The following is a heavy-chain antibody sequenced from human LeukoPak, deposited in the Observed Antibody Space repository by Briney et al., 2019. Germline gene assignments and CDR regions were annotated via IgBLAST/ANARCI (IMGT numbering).Heavy chain of an antibody. CDR2: IKSDGST. J-gene: IGHJ1*01. CDR1: GFTFSSYC. V-gene: IGHV3-74*01. D-gene: IGHD3-22*01. Sequence: GGSLRLSCAASGFTFSSYCMHWVRQAPGKGLVWVSRIKSDGSTNYADSVKGRFTISRENAKNTVSLQMNSLRAEDTGVYYCARAPSEIGGYYPEYFRHWGQGTLVTVSS. CDR3: ARAPSEIGGYYPEYFRH.